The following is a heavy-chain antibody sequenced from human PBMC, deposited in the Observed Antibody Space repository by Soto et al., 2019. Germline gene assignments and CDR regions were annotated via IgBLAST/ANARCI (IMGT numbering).Heavy chain of an antibody. J-gene: IGHJ4*02. CDR1: GCPFSSYA. Sequence: GASVKVSCKASGCPFSSYAISWVRHAPGQGLEWMGGIIPIFGTANYAQKFQGRVTITADESTSTAYMELRSLRSEDTAVYYCARVRPSSSGVHPQYYFDYWGQGTLVTVSS. D-gene: IGHD6-6*01. CDR3: ARVRPSSSGVHPQYYFDY. CDR2: IIPIFGTA. V-gene: IGHV1-69*13.